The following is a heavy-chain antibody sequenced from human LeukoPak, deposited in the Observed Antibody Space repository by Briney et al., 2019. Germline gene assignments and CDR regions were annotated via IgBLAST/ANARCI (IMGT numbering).Heavy chain of an antibody. J-gene: IGHJ6*02. Sequence: PGGSLRLFCAASGFTFSSYEMNWVRQAPGKGLGWVSYISSSSSTIFYADSVKGRFTKSRDNAKNSLYLQMNSLRAEDTAVYYSARCGNDYYGMDVWGQGTTVTVSS. CDR1: GFTFSSYE. D-gene: IGHD4-23*01. V-gene: IGHV3-48*03. CDR2: ISSSSSTI. CDR3: ARCGNDYYGMDV.